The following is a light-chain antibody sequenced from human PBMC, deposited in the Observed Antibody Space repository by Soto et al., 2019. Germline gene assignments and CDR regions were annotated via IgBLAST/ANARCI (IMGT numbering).Light chain of an antibody. CDR1: SSDVGAYNY. J-gene: IGLJ1*01. CDR2: DVS. Sequence: QSALSQPASVSGSPGQSITISCTGTSSDVGAYNYVSWYQQFPGKAPKLVIYDVSNRPSGTSNRFSGSKSGNTASLTISGLQAEDEADYYCSAYTSSTTYVFGTGTKLTVL. CDR3: SAYTSSTTYV. V-gene: IGLV2-14*01.